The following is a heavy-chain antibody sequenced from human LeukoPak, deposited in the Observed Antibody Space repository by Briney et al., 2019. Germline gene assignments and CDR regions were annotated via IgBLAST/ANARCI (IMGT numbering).Heavy chain of an antibody. Sequence: GGSLRLSCAASGFTFSSYSMNWVRQAPGKGLEWVSSISSSSSYIYYADSVKGRFTISKDNAKNSLYLQMNSLRAEDTAVYYCARTATADAFDIWGQGTMVTVSS. CDR2: ISSSSSYI. V-gene: IGHV3-21*01. D-gene: IGHD5-24*01. CDR1: GFTFSSYS. J-gene: IGHJ3*02. CDR3: ARTATADAFDI.